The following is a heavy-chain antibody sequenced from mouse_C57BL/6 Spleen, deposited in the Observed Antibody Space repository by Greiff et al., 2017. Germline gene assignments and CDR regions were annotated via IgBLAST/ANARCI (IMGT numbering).Heavy chain of an antibody. J-gene: IGHJ4*01. CDR3: ARGKAMDY. V-gene: IGHV5-17*01. CDR2: ISRGSSTI. Sequence: DVMLVESGGGLVKPGGSLKLSCAASGSTFSDYGMHWVRQAPEKGLEWVAYISRGSSTIYYADTVKGRFTISRDNAKNTLFRQMTSLRSEDTAMYYCARGKAMDYWGQGTSVTVSS. CDR1: GSTFSDYG.